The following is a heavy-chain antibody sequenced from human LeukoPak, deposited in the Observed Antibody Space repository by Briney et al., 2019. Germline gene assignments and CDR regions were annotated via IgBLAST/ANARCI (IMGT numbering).Heavy chain of an antibody. D-gene: IGHD2-2*01. V-gene: IGHV4-34*01. Sequence: KPSETLSLTCAVYGGSLSGYYWSWIRQPPGKGLEWIGEINHSGSINYNPSLKSRVTISVDTSKNQFSLKLSSVTAADTAVYYCARVFPAEDYFDYWGQGTLVTVSS. CDR3: ARVFPAEDYFDY. CDR2: INHSGSI. CDR1: GGSLSGYY. J-gene: IGHJ4*02.